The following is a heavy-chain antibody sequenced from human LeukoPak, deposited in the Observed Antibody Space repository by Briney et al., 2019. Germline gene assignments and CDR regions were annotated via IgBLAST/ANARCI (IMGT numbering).Heavy chain of an antibody. V-gene: IGHV1-8*01. CDR2: MNPNSGNT. CDR3: ARVVYSSGWYNWFDP. Sequence: ASVKVSCKASGYTFTSYDINWVRQATGQGLEWMGWMNPNSGNTGYAQKFQGRVTMTRNTSINTAYMELSSLRSEDTAVYYCARVVYSSGWYNWFDPWGQGTLVTVSS. D-gene: IGHD6-19*01. CDR1: GYTFTSYD. J-gene: IGHJ5*02.